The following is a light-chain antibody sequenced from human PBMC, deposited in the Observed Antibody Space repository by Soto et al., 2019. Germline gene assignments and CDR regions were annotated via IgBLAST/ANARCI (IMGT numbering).Light chain of an antibody. CDR2: KAS. CDR3: QQFET. J-gene: IGKJ1*01. Sequence: DIQMTQSPSTLSASGGDRVTITCRASQSISSWLAWYQQKPGKAPKLLIYKASSLESGVPSRFSGSGSGTEFTLTISSLQPDDFATYYCQQFETFGQGTKVEIK. V-gene: IGKV1-5*03. CDR1: QSISSW.